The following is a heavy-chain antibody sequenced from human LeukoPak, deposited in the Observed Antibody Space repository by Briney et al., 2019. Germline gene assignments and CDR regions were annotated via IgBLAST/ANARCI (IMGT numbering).Heavy chain of an antibody. Sequence: SXRLXCRASXFIFSNHGMHWVRQAPGXGLEWVSFIRYDGSRKYYADSVKGRFTISRDNSKNTLDLQMSSLTTGDTAVYYCARGNSAGWYEYMDVWGKGTTVIVSS. J-gene: IGHJ6*03. CDR2: IRYDGSRK. D-gene: IGHD6-19*01. V-gene: IGHV3-30*02. CDR3: ARGNSAGWYEYMDV. CDR1: XFIFSNHG.